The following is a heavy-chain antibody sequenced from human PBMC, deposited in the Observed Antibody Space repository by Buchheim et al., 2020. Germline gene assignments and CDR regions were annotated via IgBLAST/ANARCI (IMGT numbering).Heavy chain of an antibody. V-gene: IGHV3-48*03. Sequence: EVHLVESGGDLVQPGGSLRLSCAASGFTFSSYKLNWVRQAPGKGLEWVSSTTTSGSTLYYADSVRGRFTVPRDNAKNSLYLQMNNLGAEDTAVYCCTRERVLNYWGQGTL. CDR3: TRERVLNY. J-gene: IGHJ4*02. CDR2: TTTSGSTL. D-gene: IGHD3-10*01. CDR1: GFTFSSYK.